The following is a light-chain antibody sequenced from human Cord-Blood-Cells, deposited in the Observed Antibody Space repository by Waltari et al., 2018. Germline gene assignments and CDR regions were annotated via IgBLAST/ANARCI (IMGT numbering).Light chain of an antibody. V-gene: IGLV2-14*01. Sequence: QSALTQPASVSGSPGQSITISCTGTSSDVGGYNYVSWYQQHPGKAPKLMIYEVSNRPSGVSNRVSGSKSGNTASLTFSALQAEDEADYYFSSYTSSSTYVFGTGTKVTVL. J-gene: IGLJ1*01. CDR2: EVS. CDR1: SSDVGGYNY. CDR3: SSYTSSSTYV.